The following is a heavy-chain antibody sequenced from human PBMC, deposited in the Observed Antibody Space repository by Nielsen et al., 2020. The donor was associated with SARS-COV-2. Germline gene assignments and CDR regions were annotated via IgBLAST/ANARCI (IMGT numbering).Heavy chain of an antibody. CDR2: ISWNSGSI. CDR1: GFTFDDYA. CDR3: AKDSGYGDYVDQSKYFDY. V-gene: IGHV3-9*01. Sequence: SLKISCAASGFTFDDYAMHWVRQAPGKGLEWVSGISWNSGSIGYADSVKGRFTISRDNAKNSLYLQMNSLRAEDTALYYCAKDSGYGDYVDQSKYFDYWGQGTLVTVSS. D-gene: IGHD4-17*01. J-gene: IGHJ4*02.